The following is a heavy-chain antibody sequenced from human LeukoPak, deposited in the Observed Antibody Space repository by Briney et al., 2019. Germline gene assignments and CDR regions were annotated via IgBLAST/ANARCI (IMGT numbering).Heavy chain of an antibody. V-gene: IGHV4-59*12. CDR1: SDSISPYY. CDR3: ARVTVMRWFDP. D-gene: IGHD4-17*01. CDR2: VYYSGST. Sequence: SETLSLTCTVSSDSISPYYWSWIRQSPGTGLEWIGCVYYSGSTTYNPSLKSRVTISIDTSKNQFSLKLTSVTAADTAVYYCARVTVMRWFDPWGQGTLVTVSS. J-gene: IGHJ5*02.